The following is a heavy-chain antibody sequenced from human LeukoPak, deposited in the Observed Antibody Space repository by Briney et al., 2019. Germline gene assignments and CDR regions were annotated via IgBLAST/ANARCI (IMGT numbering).Heavy chain of an antibody. CDR1: GFTFSSYA. J-gene: IGHJ4*02. CDR3: AKLPPRTVTTRY. Sequence: GRTLRLSCAASGFTFSSYAMHWVRQAPGKGLEWVALIPYDGSNKYYADSVKGRFTVSRDNSKNTLYLQMNSLRAEDTAVYYCAKLPPRTVTTRYWGQGTLVTVSS. D-gene: IGHD4-17*01. V-gene: IGHV3-30*04. CDR2: IPYDGSNK.